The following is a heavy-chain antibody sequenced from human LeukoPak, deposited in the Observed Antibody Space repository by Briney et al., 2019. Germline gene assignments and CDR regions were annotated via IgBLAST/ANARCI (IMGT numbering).Heavy chain of an antibody. Sequence: ASVKVSCKASGYTFTSYYMHWVRQAPGQGLEWMGIINPSGGSTSYAQKFQGRVTMTRDTSTSTVYMELSSLRSEDTAVYYCAREAAGMGDWNGMDVWGQGTTVTVSS. CDR1: GYTFTSYY. D-gene: IGHD6-13*01. CDR3: AREAAGMGDWNGMDV. J-gene: IGHJ6*02. V-gene: IGHV1-46*01. CDR2: INPSGGST.